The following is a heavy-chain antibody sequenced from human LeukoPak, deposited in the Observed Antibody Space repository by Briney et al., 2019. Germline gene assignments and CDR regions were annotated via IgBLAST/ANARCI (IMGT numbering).Heavy chain of an antibody. D-gene: IGHD5-18*01. CDR2: ISAYNGRT. Sequence: GASLKISCKASGYTFTSYYITWVRQAPGQGLEWVGWISAYNGRTNYAQKFQGRVTMTIDTSTTTAYLDLRRLTSDDTAMYYCAKGGAMVATIDYWGQGTLVTVSS. CDR1: GYTFTSYY. CDR3: AKGGAMVATIDY. J-gene: IGHJ4*02. V-gene: IGHV1-18*01.